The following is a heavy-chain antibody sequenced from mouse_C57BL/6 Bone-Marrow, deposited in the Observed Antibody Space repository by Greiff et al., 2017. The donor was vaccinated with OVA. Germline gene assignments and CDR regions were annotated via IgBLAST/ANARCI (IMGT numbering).Heavy chain of an antibody. CDR1: GFTFSDAW. CDR2: IRNKANNHAT. D-gene: IGHD1-1*01. CDR3: TRDYGSSYEYFDV. V-gene: IGHV6-6*01. J-gene: IGHJ1*03. Sequence: QSGGGLVQPGGSMKLSCAASGFTFSDAWMDWVRQSPEKGLEWVAEIRNKANNHATYYAESVKGRFTISRDDSKSSVYLQMNSLRAEDTGIYYCTRDYGSSYEYFDVWGTGTTVTVSS.